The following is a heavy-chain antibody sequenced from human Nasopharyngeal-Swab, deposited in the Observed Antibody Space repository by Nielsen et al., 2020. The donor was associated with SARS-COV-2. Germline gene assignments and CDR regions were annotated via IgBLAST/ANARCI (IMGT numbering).Heavy chain of an antibody. D-gene: IGHD5-18*01. CDR1: GGSISSGGYS. CDR2: IYHSGST. J-gene: IGHJ5*02. V-gene: IGHV4-30-2*01. Sequence: SETLSLTCAVSGGSISSGGYSWSWIRQPPGKGLEWIGYIYHSGSTYYNPSLKSRVTISVDRSKNQFSLKLSSVTAADTAAYYCARGTAMGMYNWFDPWGQGTLVTVSS. CDR3: ARGTAMGMYNWFDP.